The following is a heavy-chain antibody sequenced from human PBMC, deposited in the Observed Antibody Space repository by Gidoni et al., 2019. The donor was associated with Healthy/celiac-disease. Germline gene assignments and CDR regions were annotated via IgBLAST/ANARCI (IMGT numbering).Heavy chain of an antibody. Sequence: QVQLVQSGAEVKKPGASGKVSCKASGYTCTSYGISWVRQAPGQGLEWMGWISAYNGNTNYAQKLQGRVTMTTDTSTSTAYMELRSLRSDDTAVYYCARFIYSSSWSYYFDYWGQGTLVTVSS. J-gene: IGHJ4*02. V-gene: IGHV1-18*01. D-gene: IGHD6-13*01. CDR2: ISAYNGNT. CDR1: GYTCTSYG. CDR3: ARFIYSSSWSYYFDY.